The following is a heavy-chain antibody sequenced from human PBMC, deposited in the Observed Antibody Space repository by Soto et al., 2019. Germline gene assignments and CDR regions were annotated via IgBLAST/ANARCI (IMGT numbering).Heavy chain of an antibody. Sequence: SVKVSCKASGFTFTSSSVQWVRQARGQRLEWIGWIVVGSGNTNYAQKFQERVTITRDMSTSTAYMELSSLRSEDTAVYYCAADLDHYYDSSGYPYWGQGTLVTVPQ. J-gene: IGHJ4*02. D-gene: IGHD3-22*01. CDR1: GFTFTSSS. CDR3: AADLDHYYDSSGYPY. CDR2: IVVGSGNT. V-gene: IGHV1-58*01.